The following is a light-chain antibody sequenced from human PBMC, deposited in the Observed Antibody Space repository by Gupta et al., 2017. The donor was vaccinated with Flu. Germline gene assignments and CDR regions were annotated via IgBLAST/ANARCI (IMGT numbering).Light chain of an antibody. V-gene: IGKV3-15*01. J-gene: IGKJ2*03. CDR1: QSITNN. CDR3: QHYDNWPPEYS. Sequence: EILMTQSPATLSVSPGERATLSCRASQSITNNLVWYHQKPGQAPRLLIYGASTRATGIPARFGGSGSETEFTLTISSLQSEDFGVYYCQHYDNWPPEYSFGQGTKLEIK. CDR2: GAS.